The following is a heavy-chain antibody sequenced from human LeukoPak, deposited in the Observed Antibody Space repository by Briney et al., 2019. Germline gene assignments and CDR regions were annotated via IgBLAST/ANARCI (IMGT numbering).Heavy chain of an antibody. V-gene: IGHV1-46*01. Sequence: ASVKVSCKASGYTFTSYYMHWVRQAPGQGLEWMGIINPSGGSTIYAQKFQGRVTMTRDTSTSTVYMELSSLRSEDTAVHYCARGRGNSGYDYGDYFDYWGQGTLVTVSS. CDR2: INPSGGST. CDR1: GYTFTSYY. D-gene: IGHD5-12*01. CDR3: ARGRGNSGYDYGDYFDY. J-gene: IGHJ4*02.